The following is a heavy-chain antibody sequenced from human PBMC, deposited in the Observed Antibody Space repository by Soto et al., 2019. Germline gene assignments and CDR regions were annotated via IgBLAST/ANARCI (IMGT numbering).Heavy chain of an antibody. Sequence: QVQLMQSGDEVRKPGASVKVSCKASGYTFSSDGISWVRQAPGQGLEWMGWISAENGNTNYAQKVQGRVTMTIDTSTSTAYMEMTSLTSDDTAVYYCAREVVYAIDYDYMDVWGKGTAVTVSS. V-gene: IGHV1-18*01. D-gene: IGHD2-8*02. CDR3: AREVVYAIDYDYMDV. CDR2: ISAENGNT. CDR1: GYTFSSDG. J-gene: IGHJ6*03.